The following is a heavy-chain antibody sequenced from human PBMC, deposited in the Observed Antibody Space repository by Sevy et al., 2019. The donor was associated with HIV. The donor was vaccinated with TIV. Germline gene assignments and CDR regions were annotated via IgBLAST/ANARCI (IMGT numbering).Heavy chain of an antibody. Sequence: GSLRPPWVTSGFTLGRYRMPRVRQSSRKGPVWGPRNNSDGSSPPYGDSVKGRFTISRDNAKNTLYLQLNRLGAEDTAVYYCTRGDPIVPPAGYYYHMDVWGKGTTVTVSS. V-gene: IGHV3-74*01. J-gene: IGHJ6*03. CDR2: NNSDGSSP. D-gene: IGHD1-26*01. CDR1: GFTLGRYR. CDR3: TRGDPIVPPAGYYYHMDV.